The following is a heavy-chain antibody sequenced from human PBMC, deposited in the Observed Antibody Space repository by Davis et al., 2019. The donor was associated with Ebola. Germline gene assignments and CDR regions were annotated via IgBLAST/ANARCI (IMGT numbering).Heavy chain of an antibody. D-gene: IGHD3-10*01. V-gene: IGHV4-59*01. J-gene: IGHJ4*02. CDR2: IYYSGST. Sequence: MPSETLSLTCTVSGGSISSYYWSWIRQPPGKGLEWIGYIYYSGSTNYNPSLKSRVTISVDTSKNQFSLKLSSVTAADTAVYYCARVGRMKNYYGSGSYLYWGQGTLVTVSS. CDR1: GGSISSYY. CDR3: ARVGRMKNYYGSGSYLY.